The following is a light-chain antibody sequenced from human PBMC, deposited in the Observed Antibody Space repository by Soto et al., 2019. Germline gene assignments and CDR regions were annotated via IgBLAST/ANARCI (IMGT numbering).Light chain of an antibody. CDR1: QTISRN. CDR3: QQAYSTPWT. Sequence: DIQMTQSPSSLSASVGDRVTIPCRASQTISRNLNWYQQKPGKAPKLLIYAASSLQSGVPSRFSGSGSGTDFTLAISSLQPEDFATYYCQQAYSTPWTFGQGTTVEIK. CDR2: AAS. V-gene: IGKV1-39*01. J-gene: IGKJ1*01.